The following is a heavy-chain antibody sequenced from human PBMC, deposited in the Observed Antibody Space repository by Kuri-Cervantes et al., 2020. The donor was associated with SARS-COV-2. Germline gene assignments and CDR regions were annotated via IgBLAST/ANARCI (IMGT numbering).Heavy chain of an antibody. V-gene: IGHV4-61*02. D-gene: IGHD6-6*01. J-gene: IGHJ3*02. CDR3: AGGIAARSSFAFDI. CDR2: IYTSGST. CDR1: GGSISSGSHY. Sequence: SATLSLTCTVSGGSISSGSHYWSWIRQPAGKGLEWIGRIYTSGSTNYNPSLKSRVTISVDTSKNQFSQKLSSVTAADTAVYYCAGGIAARSSFAFDIWGQGTMVTVSS.